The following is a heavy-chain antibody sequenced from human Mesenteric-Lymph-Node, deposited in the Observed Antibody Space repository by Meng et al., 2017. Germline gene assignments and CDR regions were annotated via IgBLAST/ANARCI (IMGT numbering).Heavy chain of an antibody. D-gene: IGHD6-6*01. CDR1: GFRFSNSA. Sequence: EVQLVESGGGLVQPGGSLRLSCAASGFRFSNSAMAWVRQARGKGPEWVADISDNAGSTNYADSVKGRFTISRDNSKRTLSLHMNDLRAEDTAFYYCAKRPYYSSWDYFDYWGPGTLVTVSS. CDR3: AKRPYYSSWDYFDY. CDR2: ISDNAGST. J-gene: IGHJ4*02. V-gene: IGHV3-23*04.